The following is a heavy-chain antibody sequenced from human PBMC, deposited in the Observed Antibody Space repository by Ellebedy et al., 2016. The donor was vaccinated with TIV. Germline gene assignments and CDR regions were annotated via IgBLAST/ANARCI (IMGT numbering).Heavy chain of an antibody. J-gene: IGHJ5*02. Sequence: MPSETLSLTCTVSGGSISAYYWNWIRQPPGKGLEWIGYIYYSGSTYYSPSLQSRVTISIDTSKTQFSLKLNSVTAADTAVYYCARRQISERTISEYNWFDPWGQGTLVTVSS. CDR1: GGSISAYY. V-gene: IGHV4-59*08. CDR3: ARRQISERTISEYNWFDP. D-gene: IGHD3-3*01. CDR2: IYYSGST.